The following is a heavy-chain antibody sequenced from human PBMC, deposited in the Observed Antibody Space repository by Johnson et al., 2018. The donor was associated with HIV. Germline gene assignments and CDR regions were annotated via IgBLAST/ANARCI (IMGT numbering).Heavy chain of an antibody. CDR3: AREAIAAADSNAFDI. Sequence: VHLVESGGGVAQPGRSLRLSCAASGFTFSSYAMSWVRQAPGKGLAWVSAISGSGGSTYYADSVKGRFTISRDNSKNTLYLQMNSLRAEDTALYYCAREAIAAADSNAFDIWGQGTMVTVSS. CDR2: ISGSGGST. J-gene: IGHJ3*02. CDR1: GFTFSSYA. V-gene: IGHV3-23*04. D-gene: IGHD6-13*01.